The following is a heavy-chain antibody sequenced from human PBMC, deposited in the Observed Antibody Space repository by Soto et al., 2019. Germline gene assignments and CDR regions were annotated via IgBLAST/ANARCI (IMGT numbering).Heavy chain of an antibody. D-gene: IGHD3-22*01. Sequence: ASVKVSCKASGYTFTSYAMHWVRQAPGQRLEWMGWINAGNGNTKYSQKFQGRVTATRDTSASTAYMELSSLGSEDTAVYYCARHYYDSSGYDYWGQGTLVTVSS. CDR2: INAGNGNT. V-gene: IGHV1-3*01. J-gene: IGHJ4*02. CDR1: GYTFTSYA. CDR3: ARHYYDSSGYDY.